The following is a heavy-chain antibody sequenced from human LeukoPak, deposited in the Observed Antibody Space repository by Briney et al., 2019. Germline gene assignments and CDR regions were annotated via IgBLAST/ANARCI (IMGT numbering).Heavy chain of an antibody. J-gene: IGHJ4*02. D-gene: IGHD4-11*01. Sequence: PSETLSLTCAVSGGSITSGNWWTWVRQSPGKGLEWIGEIHHGGTTNYNPSLKSRVSMSVDTSKNQFSLKLSSVTAADTAVYYCARLSTVTTSFDYWGQGTLVTVSS. CDR1: GGSITSGNW. V-gene: IGHV4-4*02. CDR2: IHHGGTT. CDR3: ARLSTVTTSFDY.